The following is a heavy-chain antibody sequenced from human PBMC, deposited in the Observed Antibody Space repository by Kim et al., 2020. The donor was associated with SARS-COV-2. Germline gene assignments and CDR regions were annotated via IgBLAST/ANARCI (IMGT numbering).Heavy chain of an antibody. CDR2: IYYSGST. CDR1: GGSISSSSYY. Sequence: SETLSLTCTVSGGSISSSSYYWGWIRQPPGQGLEWIGSIYYSGSTYYNPSLKRRVTISVDTSKNQSSLKLSSVTAADTAVYYCARVRKDIVVVPAVNWYFDLWGRGTLVTVSS. J-gene: IGHJ2*01. D-gene: IGHD2-2*01. V-gene: IGHV4-39*07. CDR3: ARVRKDIVVVPAVNWYFDL.